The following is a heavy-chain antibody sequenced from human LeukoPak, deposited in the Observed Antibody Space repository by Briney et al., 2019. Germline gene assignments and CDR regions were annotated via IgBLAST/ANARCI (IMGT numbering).Heavy chain of an antibody. CDR3: ASLRSGIYPIFDY. J-gene: IGHJ4*02. CDR2: VEHSGIT. CDR1: VGSIINSDYY. Sequence: PSETLSLTCTVSVGSIINSDYYWAWLRQPPGRGLEWIASVEHSGITHYNPSVESRLTISVDPSKNQFSLKMTSVTAADTAIYYCASLRSGIYPIFDYWGLGTLLTVSS. V-gene: IGHV4-39*07. D-gene: IGHD1-14*01.